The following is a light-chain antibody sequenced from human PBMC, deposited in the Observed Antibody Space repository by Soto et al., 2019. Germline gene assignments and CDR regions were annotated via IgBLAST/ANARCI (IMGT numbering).Light chain of an antibody. CDR2: EFS. CDR1: SSDVGGYNY. V-gene: IGLV2-8*01. J-gene: IGLJ2*01. Sequence: QSALTQPPSASGSPGQSVTISCTGTSSDVGGYNYVSWYQQHPGKAPKLMIYEFSKRPSGVPDRFSGSKSGNTASLNVSGRQAEDEADYYCSSYAGSNNVVFGGGTKLTVL. CDR3: SSYAGSNNVV.